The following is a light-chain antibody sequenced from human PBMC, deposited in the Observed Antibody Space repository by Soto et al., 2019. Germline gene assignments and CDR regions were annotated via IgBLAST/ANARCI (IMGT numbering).Light chain of an antibody. Sequence: IQMTQSPSSVSASVGDRVTVTCRASQDISTWLAWYQQKPGKAPKVLIYAASSLQTGVPSRFSGSGSGTEFTLTISSLQLDDFATYFCQQAHSLPITFGQGTLLEI. J-gene: IGKJ5*01. V-gene: IGKV1-12*01. CDR2: AAS. CDR1: QDISTW. CDR3: QQAHSLPIT.